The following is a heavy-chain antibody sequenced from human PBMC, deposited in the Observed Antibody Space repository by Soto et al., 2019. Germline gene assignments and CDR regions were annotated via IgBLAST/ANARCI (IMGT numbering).Heavy chain of an antibody. J-gene: IGHJ4*02. V-gene: IGHV3-23*01. Sequence: GGSLRLSCAASGFTFSSHAMSWVRQAPGKGLEWVSSTIDSGGRSYHADSVRGRFTISRDNSKNTLYLQMNSLRADDTAIYYCAKDKMEQRLVGGYYDYWGQGALVTVSS. D-gene: IGHD6-13*01. CDR1: GFTFSSHA. CDR3: AKDKMEQRLVGGYYDY. CDR2: TIDSGGRS.